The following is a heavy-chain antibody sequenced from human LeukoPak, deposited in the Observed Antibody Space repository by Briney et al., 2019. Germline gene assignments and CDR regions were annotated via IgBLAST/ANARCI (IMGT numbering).Heavy chain of an antibody. CDR2: INPSGGST. CDR1: GYTFTSYY. D-gene: IGHD2-2*01. J-gene: IGHJ5*02. Sequence: ASVKVSCKASGYTFTSYYMHWVRQAPGQGLEWMGIINPSGGSTSYAQKFQGRVTMTRDMSTSTVYMELSSLRSEDTAVYYCAAAMSLNWFDPWGQGTLVTVSS. V-gene: IGHV1-46*01. CDR3: AAAMSLNWFDP.